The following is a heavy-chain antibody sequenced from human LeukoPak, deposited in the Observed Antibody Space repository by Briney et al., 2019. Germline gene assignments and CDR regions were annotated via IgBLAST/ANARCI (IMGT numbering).Heavy chain of an antibody. CDR1: GFTFSSYA. D-gene: IGHD2-2*01. CDR2: ISGSGGST. V-gene: IGHV3-23*01. Sequence: GGSLRLSCAASGFTFSSYAMSWVRQAPGKGLEWVSAISGSGGSTYYADSVKGRFTISRDNSKNTLYLQMNSLRAEDTAVYYCAKATGTVPAARINWFDPWGQGTLVTVSS. J-gene: IGHJ5*02. CDR3: AKATGTVPAARINWFDP.